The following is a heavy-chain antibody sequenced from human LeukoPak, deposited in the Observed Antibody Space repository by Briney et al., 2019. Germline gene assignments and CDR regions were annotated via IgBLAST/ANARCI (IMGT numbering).Heavy chain of an antibody. V-gene: IGHV4-59*08. CDR1: GRSISNYY. CDR2: IYYSGST. CDR3: ARLASGSYGPLTPFDY. Sequence: PSETLSLTCTVSGRSISNYYWSWIRQPPGQGLEWIGDIYYSGSTNYNPSLKSRVTISVDTSKNQFSLRLSSVTAADTAVYYSARLASGSYGPLTPFDYWGQGTLVTVSS. J-gene: IGHJ4*02. D-gene: IGHD1-26*01.